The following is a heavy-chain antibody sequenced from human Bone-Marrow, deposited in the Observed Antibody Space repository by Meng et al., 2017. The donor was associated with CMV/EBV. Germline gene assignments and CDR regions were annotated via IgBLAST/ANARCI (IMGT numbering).Heavy chain of an antibody. J-gene: IGHJ6*02. V-gene: IGHV4-34*01. D-gene: IGHD6-6*01. CDR1: GGSFSGYY. CDR2: INHSGST. Sequence: SETLSLTCAVYGGSFSGYYWSWIRQPPGKGLEWIGEINHSGSTNYNPSLKSRVTISVDTSKNQFSLKLSSVTAADTAVYYCARGSGIAARPNPSGGMGVWGQGTTVTVSS. CDR3: ARGSGIAARPNPSGGMGV.